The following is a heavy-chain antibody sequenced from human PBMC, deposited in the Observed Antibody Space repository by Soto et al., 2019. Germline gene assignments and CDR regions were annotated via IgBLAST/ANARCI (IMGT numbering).Heavy chain of an antibody. CDR3: ARDGRGYCSSSSCYTFDY. D-gene: IGHD2-2*02. Sequence: GGSLRLSCAASGFTFSSYSMNWVRQAPGKGLEWVSSISSSSSYIYYADSVKGRFTISRDNAKNSLYLQMNSLRAEDTAVYYCARDGRGYCSSSSCYTFDYWGQGTLVTVSS. CDR1: GFTFSSYS. CDR2: ISSSSSYI. J-gene: IGHJ4*01. V-gene: IGHV3-21*01.